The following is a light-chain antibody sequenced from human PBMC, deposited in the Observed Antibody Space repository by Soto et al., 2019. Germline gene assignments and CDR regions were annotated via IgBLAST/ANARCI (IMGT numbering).Light chain of an antibody. CDR2: GAS. CDR3: QQFGSSPGFT. Sequence: EIVLTQSPGTLSLSPGERATLSCRASQSINSRYLAWYQQKPVQAPRLLIYGASSRATGIPDRFSGSGSGTDFTLTIIRLEPEDFAVYYCQQFGSSPGFTFGPGTKVDIK. CDR1: QSINSRY. J-gene: IGKJ3*01. V-gene: IGKV3-20*01.